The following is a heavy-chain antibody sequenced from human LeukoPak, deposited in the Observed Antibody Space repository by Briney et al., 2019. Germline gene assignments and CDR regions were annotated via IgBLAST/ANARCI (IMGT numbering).Heavy chain of an antibody. CDR3: ASEGRYDILTGYYTTILTY. D-gene: IGHD3-9*01. Sequence: ASVKVSCKASGYTFTGYYMHWVRQAPGQGLEWMGWINPNSGGTNYAQKFQGRVTMTRDTSISTAYMELSRLRSDDTAVYYCASEGRYDILTGYYTTILTYWGQGTLVTVSS. CDR1: GYTFTGYY. CDR2: INPNSGGT. V-gene: IGHV1-2*02. J-gene: IGHJ4*02.